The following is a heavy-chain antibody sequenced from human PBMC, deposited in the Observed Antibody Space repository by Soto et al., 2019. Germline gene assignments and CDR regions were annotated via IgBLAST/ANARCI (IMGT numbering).Heavy chain of an antibody. J-gene: IGHJ6*03. CDR2: INHSGST. D-gene: IGHD5-12*01. CDR1: GGSFSGYY. V-gene: IGHV4-34*01. Sequence: QVQLQQWGAGLLKPSETLSLTCAVYGGSFSGYYWSWIRQPPGKGLEWIGEINHSGSTNYNSSLKSRVTTSVDTSKNQFSLKLSSVTAADTAVYYCARGIVATTYYYYYYMDVWGKGTTVTVSS. CDR3: ARGIVATTYYYYYYMDV.